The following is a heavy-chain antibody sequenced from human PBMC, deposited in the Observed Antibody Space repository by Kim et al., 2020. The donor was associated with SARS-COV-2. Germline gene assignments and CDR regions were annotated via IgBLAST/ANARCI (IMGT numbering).Heavy chain of an antibody. J-gene: IGHJ6*02. CDR2: IYYSGST. Sequence: SETLYLTCTVSGGSISSYYWSWIRQPPGKGLEWIGYIYYSGSTNYNPSLKSRVTISVDTSKNQFSLKLSSVTAADTAVYYCARHGNGYDILTGYYYYYGMDVWGQGTTVTVSS. CDR1: GGSISSYY. CDR3: ARHGNGYDILTGYYYYYGMDV. V-gene: IGHV4-59*08. D-gene: IGHD3-9*01.